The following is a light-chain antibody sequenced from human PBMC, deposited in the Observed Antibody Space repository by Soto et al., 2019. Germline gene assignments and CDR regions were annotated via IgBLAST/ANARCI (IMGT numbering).Light chain of an antibody. J-gene: IGKJ1*01. V-gene: IGKV3-20*01. CDR1: QSVSSSY. CDR3: QQYGNAPPST. CDR2: GAS. Sequence: EIVLTQYPGTLSLSPGERATLSCRAIQSVSSSYLAWYQQIPGQAPRLLIYGASNRATGIPDRFSGSGSGTDFTLTISRLEPEDSAVYYCQQYGNAPPSTVGQGTQVEIK.